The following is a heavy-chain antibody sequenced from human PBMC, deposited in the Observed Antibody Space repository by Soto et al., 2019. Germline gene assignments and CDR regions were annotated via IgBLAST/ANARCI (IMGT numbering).Heavy chain of an antibody. CDR1: GYTFTSYG. V-gene: IGHV1-18*04. CDR2: ISAYNGNT. D-gene: IGHD3-3*01. J-gene: IGHJ3*02. Sequence: ASVKVSCKASGYTFTSYGISWVRQAPGQGVEWMGWISAYNGNTNYAQKPQGSVNMTTDTSTSTAYMELRSLRSDDKAVYYCARDYRGGTYYDFWSGRRDAFDIWG. CDR3: ARDYRGGTYYDFWSGRRDAFDI.